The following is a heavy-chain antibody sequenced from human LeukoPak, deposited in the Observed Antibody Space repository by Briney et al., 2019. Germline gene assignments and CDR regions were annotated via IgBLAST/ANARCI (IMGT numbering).Heavy chain of an antibody. Sequence: GGSLRLSCVASGFTFSTYWMSWVRQAPGKGLEWVANIKQDGSEKYYVDSVKGRFTISRDNAKNSLYLQMNSLRAEDTAVYYCAKRRGLELLYYYYMDVWGKGTTVTVSS. J-gene: IGHJ6*03. D-gene: IGHD1-7*01. CDR1: GFTFSTYW. CDR2: IKQDGSEK. CDR3: AKRRGLELLYYYYMDV. V-gene: IGHV3-7*03.